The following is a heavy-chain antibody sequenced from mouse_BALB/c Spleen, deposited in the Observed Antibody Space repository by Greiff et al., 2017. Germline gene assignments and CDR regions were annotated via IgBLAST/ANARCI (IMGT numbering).Heavy chain of an antibody. V-gene: IGHV2-9*02. D-gene: IGHD1-1*01. CDR2: IWAGGST. CDR1: GFSLTSYG. J-gene: IGHJ3*01. CDR3: ASPLSYYGSSSFAY. Sequence: VKLVESGPGLVAPSQSLSITCTVSGFSLTSYGVHWVRQPPGKGLEWLGVIWAGGSTNYNSALMSRLSISKDNSKSQVFLKMNSLQTDDTAMYYCASPLSYYGSSSFAYWGQGTLVTVSA.